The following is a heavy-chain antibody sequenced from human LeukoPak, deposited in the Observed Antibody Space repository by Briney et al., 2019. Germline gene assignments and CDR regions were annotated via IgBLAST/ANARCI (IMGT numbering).Heavy chain of an antibody. J-gene: IGHJ4*02. CDR3: ARVSSSVLGDY. Sequence: GRSVRLSCAASGFTFSSYAMHWVLQAPGKGLEWVAVISYDGSNKYYADSVKGRFTISRDNSKNTLYLQMNSLRAEDTAVYYCARVSSSVLGDYWGQGTLVTVSS. CDR1: GFTFSSYA. CDR2: ISYDGSNK. V-gene: IGHV3-30-3*01. D-gene: IGHD3-16*01.